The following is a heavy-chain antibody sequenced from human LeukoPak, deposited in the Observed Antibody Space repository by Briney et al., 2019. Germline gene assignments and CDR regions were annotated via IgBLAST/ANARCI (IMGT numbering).Heavy chain of an antibody. CDR1: GFTFSGYA. V-gene: IGHV3-23*01. J-gene: IGHJ4*02. Sequence: PGGSLRLSCAASGFTFSGYAMSWVRQAPGKGLEWVSAISGSGGSTYYADSVKGRFTISRDNSKNTLYLQMNSLRAEDTAVYYCAARPGGDYYDSSGYYFDYWGQGTLVTVSS. D-gene: IGHD3-22*01. CDR2: ISGSGGST. CDR3: AARPGGDYYDSSGYYFDY.